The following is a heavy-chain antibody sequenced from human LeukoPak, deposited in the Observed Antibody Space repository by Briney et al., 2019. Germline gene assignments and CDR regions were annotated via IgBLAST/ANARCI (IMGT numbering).Heavy chain of an antibody. V-gene: IGHV1-18*04. CDR1: GYSFTNYG. D-gene: IGHD3-22*01. CDR2: ISAHNGKT. Sequence: ASAKVSCKASGYSFTNYGVSWVRQAPGQGLEWLGWISAHNGKTDFSPRFHGRLILTTDTSTSTSYVELSSLRPDDTAVYFCARDSMVVVTIHDAFEIWGQGTRVTVSS. CDR3: ARDSMVVVTIHDAFEI. J-gene: IGHJ3*02.